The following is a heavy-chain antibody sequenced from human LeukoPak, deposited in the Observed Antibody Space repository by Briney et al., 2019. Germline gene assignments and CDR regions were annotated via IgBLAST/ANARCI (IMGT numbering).Heavy chain of an antibody. D-gene: IGHD5-18*01. CDR1: GFTFSSHA. CDR3: AREVYSYALDALDL. Sequence: PGGSLRLSCAASGFTFSSHAMIWGRQPPGTGLEWVAVISMDGIQEYYADSVKGRFSISRDNSKNTLYLQMNSLRSEDTAVYYCAREVYSYALDALDLWGQGTMVTVSS. V-gene: IGHV3-30*04. J-gene: IGHJ3*01. CDR2: ISMDGIQE.